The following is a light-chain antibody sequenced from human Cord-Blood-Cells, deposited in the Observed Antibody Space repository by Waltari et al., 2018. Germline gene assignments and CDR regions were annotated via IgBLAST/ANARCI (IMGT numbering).Light chain of an antibody. CDR2: GAS. J-gene: IGKJ4*01. Sequence: EIVMTQSPATLSVSPGERAHLSRRARQSVSSNLAWYQQKPGQAPRLLIYGASTRATGIPARFSGSGSGTEFTLTISSLQSEDFAVYYCQQYNNWPPLTFGGGTKVEIK. V-gene: IGKV3-15*01. CDR1: QSVSSN. CDR3: QQYNNWPPLT.